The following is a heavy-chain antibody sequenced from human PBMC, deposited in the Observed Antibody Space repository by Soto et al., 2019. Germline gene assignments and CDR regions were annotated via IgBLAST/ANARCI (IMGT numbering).Heavy chain of an antibody. Sequence: PGGSLSLSCAASRIIFSHYPSAWVRQTPGKVLETVAKISYDGDDTAYAASVKGRFSISLDNSRNTLYLQMNSLRAEDTTVYSGAQLDYGDLFDCWRLGTLVTVSS. CDR2: ISYDGDDT. V-gene: IGHV3-23*01. CDR3: AQLDYGDLFDC. CDR1: RIIFSHYP. J-gene: IGHJ4*02. D-gene: IGHD4-17*01.